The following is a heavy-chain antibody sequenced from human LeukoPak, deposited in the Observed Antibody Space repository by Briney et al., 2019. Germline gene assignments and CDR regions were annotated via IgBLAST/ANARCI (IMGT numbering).Heavy chain of an antibody. D-gene: IGHD6-19*01. CDR2: IRYDGSNK. CDR3: AKDPHPGIAVAGTLDY. V-gene: IGHV3-30*02. J-gene: IGHJ4*02. Sequence: GGSLRLSCAASGFTFSSYGMHWVRQPPGKGLEWVAFIRYDGSNKYYADSVKGRFTISRDNSKNTLYLQMNSLRAEDTAVYYCAKDPHPGIAVAGTLDYWGQGTLVTVSS. CDR1: GFTFSSYG.